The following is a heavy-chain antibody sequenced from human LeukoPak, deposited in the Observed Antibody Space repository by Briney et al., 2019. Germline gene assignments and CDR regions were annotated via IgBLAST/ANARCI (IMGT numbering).Heavy chain of an antibody. Sequence: GGSLRLSCAASGFTFSSYWMSWVRQAPGKGLEWVANIKQDGSEKYYVDSVKGRFTISRDNAKNSLYLQMNSLRAEDTAVYYCARVSDYDFWSGFLYYYYYMDVWGKGTTVTVSS. V-gene: IGHV3-7*01. CDR2: IKQDGSEK. CDR3: ARVSDYDFWSGFLYYYYYMDV. CDR1: GFTFSSYW. D-gene: IGHD3-3*01. J-gene: IGHJ6*03.